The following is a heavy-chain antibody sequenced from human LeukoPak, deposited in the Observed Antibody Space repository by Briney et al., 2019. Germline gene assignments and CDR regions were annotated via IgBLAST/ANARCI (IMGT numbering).Heavy chain of an antibody. CDR2: INPEGSEK. J-gene: IGHJ4*02. V-gene: IGHV3-7*01. CDR3: LAGGGY. D-gene: IGHD3-10*01. Sequence: GGSLRLSCAASGFTNYHWMNWVRQAPGKGLEWVANINPEGSEKFYVDSVKGRFTISRDNAKNSLSLQMDSLRAEDTAVYYCLAGGGYWGQGTLVTVSS. CDR1: GFTNYHW.